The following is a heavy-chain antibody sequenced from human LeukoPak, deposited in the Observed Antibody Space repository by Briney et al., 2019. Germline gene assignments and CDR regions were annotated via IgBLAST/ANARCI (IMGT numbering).Heavy chain of an antibody. Sequence: GGSLRLPCAASGFTVSGNYMSWVRQAPGKGLEWLSLIYRGGNTYYADSVKGRFTISRDSSKNTVFLQMDSLRAEDTAVYYCARDPGYGLGVDYGDYWGQGTLVTVSS. CDR1: GFTVSGNY. J-gene: IGHJ4*02. D-gene: IGHD3-10*01. V-gene: IGHV3-66*01. CDR2: IYRGGNT. CDR3: ARDPGYGLGVDYGDY.